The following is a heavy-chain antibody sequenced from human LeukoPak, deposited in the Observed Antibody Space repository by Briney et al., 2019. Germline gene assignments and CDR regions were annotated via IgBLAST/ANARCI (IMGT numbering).Heavy chain of an antibody. D-gene: IGHD2/OR15-2a*01. CDR2: IKQDGSEK. CDR3: ARELSWAGTYFYYFDY. V-gene: IGHV3-7*01. CDR1: GFSFNNYA. J-gene: IGHJ4*02. Sequence: GGSLRLSCVAAGFSFNNYAMSWVRQAPGKGLEWVANIKQDGSEKYYVDSVKGRFTISRDNAENSLYLQMNSLRAEDTAVYYCARELSWAGTYFYYFDYWGQGTLVTVSS.